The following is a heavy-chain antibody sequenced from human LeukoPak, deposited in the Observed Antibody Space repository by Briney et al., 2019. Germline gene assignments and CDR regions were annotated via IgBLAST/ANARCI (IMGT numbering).Heavy chain of an antibody. CDR1: GFTFDDYA. CDR3: AKVVAGTGWEELRYYGMDV. CDR2: ISWNSGSI. Sequence: PGRSLRLSCAASGFTFDDYAMHWVRQAPGKGLEWVSGISWNSGSIGYADSVKGRFTISRDNAKNSLYLQMNSLRAEDTTLYYCAKVVAGTGWEELRYYGMDVWGQGTTVTVSS. D-gene: IGHD6-19*01. V-gene: IGHV3-9*01. J-gene: IGHJ6*02.